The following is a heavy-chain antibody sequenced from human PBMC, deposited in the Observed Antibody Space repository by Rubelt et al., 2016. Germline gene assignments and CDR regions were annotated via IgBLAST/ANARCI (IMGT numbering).Heavy chain of an antibody. CDR2: ISAGSTYM. CDR1: GFTFSSYI. D-gene: IGHD6-13*01. V-gene: IGHV3-21*01. Sequence: GGSLRLSCAASGFTFSSYIINWVRQAPGKGLDWVSSISAGSTYMYYADSVKGRFTISRDNAKNSLYLQMNSLRAEDTAVYYCARGGGIAAAGQIDYWAQGTLVTVSS. J-gene: IGHJ4*02. CDR3: ARGGGIAAAGQIDY.